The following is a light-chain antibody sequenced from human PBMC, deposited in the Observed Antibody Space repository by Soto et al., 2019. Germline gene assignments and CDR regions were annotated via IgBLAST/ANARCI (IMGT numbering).Light chain of an antibody. J-gene: IGLJ1*01. CDR3: ISYTGSSTSYV. CDR1: SSDVGSYNH. CDR2: EVT. Sequence: QSALTQPASVSGSPGQSITISCSGTSSDVGSYNHVAWYQQFPGKTPKLIIYEVTYWPSGVSHRFSASKSGNTASLTISGLQAEDEADYYCISYTGSSTSYVFGTGTKVTVL. V-gene: IGLV2-14*01.